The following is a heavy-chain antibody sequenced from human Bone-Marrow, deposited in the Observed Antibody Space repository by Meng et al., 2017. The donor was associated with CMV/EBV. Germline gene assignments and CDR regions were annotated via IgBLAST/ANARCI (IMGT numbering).Heavy chain of an antibody. Sequence: SETLSLTCTVSGGSISNYYWSWIRQPPGKGLEWIGYIYYSGSTNYNPSLKSRVTISLDTSKNQFSLKMRSVTAADTAVYYWARSNWNWLDPWGQGTLVTVSS. V-gene: IGHV4-59*01. D-gene: IGHD1-1*01. CDR1: GGSISNYY. J-gene: IGHJ5*02. CDR2: IYYSGST. CDR3: ARSNWNWLDP.